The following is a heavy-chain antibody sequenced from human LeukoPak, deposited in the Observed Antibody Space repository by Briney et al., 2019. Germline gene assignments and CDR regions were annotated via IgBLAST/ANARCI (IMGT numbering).Heavy chain of an antibody. CDR1: GYTFDTSS. D-gene: IGHD1-1*01. Sequence: ASVNVSCKAFGYTFDTSSISWVRQAPGQRLEWMGWISPNNGNTHYAQGFQGRVTMTTDTSRSTAYMELRSLRSDDTAVYYCTRVRNSNNWWGAFDIWGQGTMVTVSS. CDR2: ISPNNGNT. V-gene: IGHV1-18*01. CDR3: TRVRNSNNWWGAFDI. J-gene: IGHJ3*02.